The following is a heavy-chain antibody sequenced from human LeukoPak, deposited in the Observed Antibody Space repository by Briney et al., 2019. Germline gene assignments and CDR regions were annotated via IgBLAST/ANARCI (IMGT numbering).Heavy chain of an antibody. D-gene: IGHD4-17*01. V-gene: IGHV3-21*01. CDR1: GFTFSSYS. CDR2: ISSSSSYI. CDR3: ARRYGDYLNDAFDI. J-gene: IGHJ3*02. Sequence: GGTLRLSCAASGFTFSSYSMNWVRQAPGKGLEWVSSISSSSSYIYYADSVKGRSTISRDNAKNSLYLQMNSLRAEDTAVYYCARRYGDYLNDAFDIWGQGTMVTVSS.